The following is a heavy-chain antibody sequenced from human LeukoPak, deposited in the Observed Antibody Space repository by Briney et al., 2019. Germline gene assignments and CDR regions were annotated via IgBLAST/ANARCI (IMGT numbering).Heavy chain of an antibody. CDR3: ARAMIVVLNQFDY. Sequence: GGSLRLSCAASGFTFSSYWMSWVRQAPGKGLEWVANIKQDGSEKYYVDSVKGRFTISRDNAKNSLYLQMNSLRAEDTAVYYCARAMIVVLNQFDYWGQGTLVTVSS. CDR2: IKQDGSEK. J-gene: IGHJ4*02. CDR1: GFTFSSYW. V-gene: IGHV3-7*01. D-gene: IGHD3-22*01.